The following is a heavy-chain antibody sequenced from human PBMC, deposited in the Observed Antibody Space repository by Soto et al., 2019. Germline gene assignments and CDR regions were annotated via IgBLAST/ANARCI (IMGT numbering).Heavy chain of an antibody. CDR3: TRGLVRDGYNYAVGGGGHYFDY. J-gene: IGHJ4*02. D-gene: IGHD5-12*01. CDR1: GGSFSGYY. CDR2: INHSGST. Sequence: QVQLQQWGAGLLKPSETLSLTCAVYGGSFSGYYWSWIRQPPGKGLEWIGEINHSGSTNYNPSLKSRVTISVDTSKNQFSLKLSSVTAADTAVYYCTRGLVRDGYNYAVGGGGHYFDYWGQGTLVTVSS. V-gene: IGHV4-34*01.